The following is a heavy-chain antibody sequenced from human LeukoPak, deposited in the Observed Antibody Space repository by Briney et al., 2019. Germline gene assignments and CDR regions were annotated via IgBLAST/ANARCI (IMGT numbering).Heavy chain of an antibody. CDR3: ATSRRIHGSGLAVRYSWLDP. D-gene: IGHD3-10*01. J-gene: IGHJ5*02. Sequence: SVKVSCKASGYTFTGYYMHWVRQAPGQGLEWMGGIIPIFETTNYARKFQGRVTITADESTDTAYMELSSLRSEDTAVYFCATSRRIHGSGLAVRYSWLDPWGQGTLVTVSS. CDR2: IIPIFETT. V-gene: IGHV1-69*13. CDR1: GYTFTGYY.